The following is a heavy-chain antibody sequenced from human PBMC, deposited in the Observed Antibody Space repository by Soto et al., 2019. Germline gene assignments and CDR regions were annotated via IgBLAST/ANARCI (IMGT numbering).Heavy chain of an antibody. Sequence: QITLNESGPTLVKPTQTLTLTCTFSGFSLTTSGVGVGWIRQSPGKAPEWLALIYWDDDKRYSPSLKSRLTITKDTSKNQVVLTIANLDTADTATYYCAHRVLRTVFGLVTTTAIYFDFWGQGTPVAVSS. D-gene: IGHD3-3*01. V-gene: IGHV2-5*02. J-gene: IGHJ4*02. CDR3: AHRVLRTVFGLVTTTAIYFDF. CDR2: IYWDDDK. CDR1: GFSLTTSGVG.